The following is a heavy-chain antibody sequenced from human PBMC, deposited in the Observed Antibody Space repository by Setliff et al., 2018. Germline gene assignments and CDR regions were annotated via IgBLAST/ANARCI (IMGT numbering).Heavy chain of an antibody. CDR3: VRGGSGAFDP. CDR1: GYTFTSCA. J-gene: IGHJ5*02. Sequence: ASVKVSCKASGYTFTSCAMNWVRQVPGQGLEWMGWINTNTGNPTYAQGFTGRFVFSLDTSLNTAYLQISSLEAEDTALYYCVRGGSGAFDPWGQGTLVTVSS. V-gene: IGHV7-4-1*02. D-gene: IGHD2-15*01. CDR2: INTNTGNP.